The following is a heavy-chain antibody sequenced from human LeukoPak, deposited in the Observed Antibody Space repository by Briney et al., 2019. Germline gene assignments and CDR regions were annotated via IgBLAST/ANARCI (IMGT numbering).Heavy chain of an antibody. CDR1: GFTFSSYD. V-gene: IGHV3-13*01. CDR2: IGTAGDT. Sequence: PGGSLRLSCAASGFTFSSYDMHWVRQATGKGLEWVSAIGTAGDTYYPGSVKGRFTIPRENAKNSLYLQMNSLRVEDTAVFYCARVPFTMGYYGSVTFYGFDYWGQGTLVTVSS. CDR3: ARVPFTMGYYGSVTFYGFDY. D-gene: IGHD3-10*01. J-gene: IGHJ4*02.